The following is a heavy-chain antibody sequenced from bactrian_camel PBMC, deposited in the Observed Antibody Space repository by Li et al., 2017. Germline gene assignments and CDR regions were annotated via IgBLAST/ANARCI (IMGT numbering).Heavy chain of an antibody. V-gene: IGHV3S1*01. CDR2: ISSGVGST. CDR1: GFTFDSHW. CDR3: ASAPSLTSVGFGY. D-gene: IGHD8*01. J-gene: IGHJ6*01. Sequence: HVQLVESGGGLVQSGGSLRLSCAASGFTFDSHWMHWVRQAPGKGLEWVSTISSGVGSTYYADYVKGRFTISRDNAKNSVYLQMNSLKSEDTALYYRASAPSLTSVGFGYWGQGTQVTVS.